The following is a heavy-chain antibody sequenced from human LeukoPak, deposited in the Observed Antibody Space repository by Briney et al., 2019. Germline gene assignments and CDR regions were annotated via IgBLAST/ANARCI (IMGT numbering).Heavy chain of an antibody. Sequence: SETLSLTCAVYGGSFSGYYWSWIRQPPGKGLEWIGEINHSGSTNYYPSLKSRVTISVDTSKNQFSLKLSSVTAADTAVYYCARVPPYCSGGSCYYYYYGMDVWGQGTTVTVSS. J-gene: IGHJ6*02. V-gene: IGHV4-34*01. CDR3: ARVPPYCSGGSCYYYYYGMDV. CDR2: INHSGST. D-gene: IGHD2-15*01. CDR1: GGSFSGYY.